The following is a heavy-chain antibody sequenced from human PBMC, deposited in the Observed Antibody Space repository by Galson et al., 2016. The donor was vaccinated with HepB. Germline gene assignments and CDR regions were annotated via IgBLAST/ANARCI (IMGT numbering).Heavy chain of an antibody. D-gene: IGHD6-19*01. CDR3: VGDHGWFLRN. CDR1: GFTFSTYW. Sequence: SLRLSCAASGFTFSTYWMSWVRQAPGKGLEWLANIKKDGREQFYIDSVKGRFTISRDNAKNSLYLQMNSLRADDTAIYYCVGDHGWFLRNWGQGALVSVSS. V-gene: IGHV3-7*03. J-gene: IGHJ4*02. CDR2: IKKDGREQ.